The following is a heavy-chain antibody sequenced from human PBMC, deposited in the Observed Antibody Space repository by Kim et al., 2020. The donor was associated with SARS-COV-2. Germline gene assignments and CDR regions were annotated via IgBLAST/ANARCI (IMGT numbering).Heavy chain of an antibody. D-gene: IGHD3-9*01. J-gene: IGHJ4*02. CDR2: INQDGSEK. Sequence: GGSLRLSCAASGLTFSSYWMSWVRQAPGKGLEWVANINQDGSEKYYVDSVKGRFTISRDNAKNSVYLQMNSLRAEDTAVYYCARVFDGVFDRGGKGSLV. V-gene: IGHV3-7*01. CDR3: ARVFDGVFDR. CDR1: GLTFSSYW.